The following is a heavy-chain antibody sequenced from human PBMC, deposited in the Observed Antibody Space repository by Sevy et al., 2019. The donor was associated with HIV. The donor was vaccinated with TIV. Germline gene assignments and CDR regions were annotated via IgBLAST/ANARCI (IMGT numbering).Heavy chain of an antibody. V-gene: IGHV3-15*01. D-gene: IGHD3-22*01. Sequence: GGSLRLSCAASGFTFSNAWMSWVRQAPGKGLEWVGRIKSKTDGGTTDYAAPVKGRFTISRDDSKNMLYLQMNSLKTEDTAVYYCTTEYYYDSSGYWSPDYWGQGTLVTVSS. J-gene: IGHJ4*02. CDR1: GFTFSNAW. CDR2: IKSKTDGGTT. CDR3: TTEYYYDSSGYWSPDY.